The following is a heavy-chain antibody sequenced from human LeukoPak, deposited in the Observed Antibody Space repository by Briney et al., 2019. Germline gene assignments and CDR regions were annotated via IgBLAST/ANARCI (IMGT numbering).Heavy chain of an antibody. CDR3: ARDNYFGSGGVHYYYMDV. V-gene: IGHV1-46*01. CDR2: INPSGSST. Sequence: ASVKVSCKASGYSFTSHYMHWVRQAPGQGLEWMGLINPSGSSTLYAQKFQGRVTMTRDTSISTAYMELSSLTSDDSAVYYCARDNYFGSGGVHYYYMDVWGKGTTVTVSS. CDR1: GYSFTSHY. D-gene: IGHD3-10*01. J-gene: IGHJ6*03.